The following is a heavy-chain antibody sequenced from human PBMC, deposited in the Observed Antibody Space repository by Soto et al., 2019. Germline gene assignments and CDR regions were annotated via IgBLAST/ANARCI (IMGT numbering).Heavy chain of an antibody. CDR3: ARIPKYSNGWYYFDY. V-gene: IGHV2-70*11. CDR1: GFSLSTSGMG. D-gene: IGHD6-19*01. Sequence: FGLTLVNPTQTLALTFTFSGFSLSTSGMGVSWIRQPPGKALEWLARIDWDDDRYYSTSLKTRLTISKDTSKNQVVLTMTNMDPVDAATYYCARIPKYSNGWYYFDYWGHGTLVTAPQ. J-gene: IGHJ4*01. CDR2: IDWDDDR.